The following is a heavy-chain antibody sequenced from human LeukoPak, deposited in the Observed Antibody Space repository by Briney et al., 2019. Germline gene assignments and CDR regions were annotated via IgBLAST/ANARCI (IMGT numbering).Heavy chain of an antibody. CDR3: ARGGSVVGANWFDP. Sequence: GASVKVSCKASGYTFTNYAISWVRQAPGQGLEWMGGIIPIFGTANYAQKFQGRVTITTDESTSTAYMELSSLRSEDTAVYYCARGGSVVGANWFDPWGQGTLVTVSS. CDR1: GYTFTNYA. J-gene: IGHJ5*02. D-gene: IGHD1-26*01. CDR2: IIPIFGTA. V-gene: IGHV1-69*05.